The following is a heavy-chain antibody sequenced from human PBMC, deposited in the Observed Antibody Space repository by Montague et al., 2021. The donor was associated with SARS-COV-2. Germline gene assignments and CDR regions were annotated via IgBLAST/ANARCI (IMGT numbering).Heavy chain of an antibody. Sequence: SETLSLTCTVSGGSISSSSYYWGRIRPPPGKGLEWIGCTYYSGSTYYNLSLKSRVSISADTSQSQFYLKLRSATAAATSVDYCARHRVAAGIWYFDLWGRGTLVTVSS. J-gene: IGHJ2*01. CDR3: ARHRVAAGIWYFDL. V-gene: IGHV4-39*01. D-gene: IGHD6-13*01. CDR2: TYYSGST. CDR1: GGSISSSSYY.